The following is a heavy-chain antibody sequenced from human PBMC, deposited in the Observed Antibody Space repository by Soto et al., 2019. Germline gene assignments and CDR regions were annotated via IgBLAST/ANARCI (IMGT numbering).Heavy chain of an antibody. D-gene: IGHD6-13*01. CDR2: FDPEDGET. Sequence: ASVKVACKVSGYTLTELSMHWVLQAPGKGLEWMGGFDPEDGETIYAQKFQGRVTMTEDTSTDTAYMELSSLRSEDTAVYYCATYTFARSSRENYYYYYMDVWGKGTTVTVSS. J-gene: IGHJ6*03. V-gene: IGHV1-24*01. CDR3: ATYTFARSSRENYYYYYMDV. CDR1: GYTLTELS.